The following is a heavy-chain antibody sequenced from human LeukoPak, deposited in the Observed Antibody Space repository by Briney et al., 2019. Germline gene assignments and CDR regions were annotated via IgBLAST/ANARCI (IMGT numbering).Heavy chain of an antibody. CDR2: ISSSSSTI. D-gene: IGHD6-19*01. Sequence: GRSLRLSCAASGFTFSSYAMHWVRQAPGKGLEWVSYISSSSSTIYYADSVKGRFTISRDNAKNSLYLQMNSLRDEDTAVYYCARHSSGWFDYWGQGTLVTVSS. J-gene: IGHJ4*02. CDR3: ARHSSGWFDY. CDR1: GFTFSSYA. V-gene: IGHV3-48*02.